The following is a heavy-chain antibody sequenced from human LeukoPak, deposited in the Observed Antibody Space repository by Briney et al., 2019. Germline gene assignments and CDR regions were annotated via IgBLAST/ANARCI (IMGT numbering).Heavy chain of an antibody. D-gene: IGHD5-24*01. CDR1: GFMFSSNW. V-gene: IGHV3-7*03. J-gene: IGHJ4*02. Sequence: GGSLRLSCAGSGFMFSSNWMSWVRLAPGKGLEWVANIKEDGTETYYVDSVKGRFTISRDNAKNSLYLQMNSLRVEDTAVYYCAKEGRSLQTYWGQGTLVTVSS. CDR3: AKEGRSLQTY. CDR2: IKEDGTET.